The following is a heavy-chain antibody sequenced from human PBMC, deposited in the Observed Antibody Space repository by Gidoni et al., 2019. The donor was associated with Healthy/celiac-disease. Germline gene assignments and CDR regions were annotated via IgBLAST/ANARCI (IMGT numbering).Heavy chain of an antibody. V-gene: IGHV4-59*01. Sequence: QPPGKGLEWIGYIYYSGSTNYNPSLKSRVTISVDTSKNQFSLKLSSVTAADTAVYYCARDLRYGASGTDYWGQGTLVTVSS. J-gene: IGHJ4*02. D-gene: IGHD4-17*01. CDR2: IYYSGST. CDR3: ARDLRYGASGTDY.